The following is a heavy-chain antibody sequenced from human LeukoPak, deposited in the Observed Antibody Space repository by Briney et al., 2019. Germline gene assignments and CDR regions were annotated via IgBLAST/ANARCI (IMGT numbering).Heavy chain of an antibody. Sequence: GASVKVSCKASGYTFTSYGISWVRQAPGQGLEWMGWISAYNGNTNYAQKLQGRVTMTTDTSTSTAYMELRSLRSDDTAVYYCARVSVAARRELRGFDYWGQGTLVTVSS. CDR1: GYTFTSYG. CDR3: ARVSVAARRELRGFDY. D-gene: IGHD6-6*01. J-gene: IGHJ4*02. V-gene: IGHV1-18*01. CDR2: ISAYNGNT.